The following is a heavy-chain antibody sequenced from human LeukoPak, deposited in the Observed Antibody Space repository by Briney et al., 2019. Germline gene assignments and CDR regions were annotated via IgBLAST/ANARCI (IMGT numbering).Heavy chain of an antibody. V-gene: IGHV3-48*03. J-gene: IGHJ4*02. CDR3: ARDLSVGAKPDLGFDY. CDR1: GFTFSSYE. D-gene: IGHD1-26*01. CDR2: ISSSGSTR. Sequence: PGGSLRLSCAASGFTFSSYEMNWVRQAPGKGLEWVSYISSSGSTRYYADSVKGRFTISRDNAKNSLYLQMNSLRAEDTAVYFCARDLSVGAKPDLGFDYWGQGTLVTVSS.